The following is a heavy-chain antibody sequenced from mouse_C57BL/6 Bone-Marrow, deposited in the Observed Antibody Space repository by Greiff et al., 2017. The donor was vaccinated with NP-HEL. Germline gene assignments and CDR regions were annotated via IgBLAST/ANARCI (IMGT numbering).Heavy chain of an antibody. D-gene: IGHD1-1*01. Sequence: EVMLVESGGGLVQPGGSLKLSCAASGFTFSDYGMAWVRQAPRKGPEWVAFISNLAYSIYYADTVKGRFTISRENAKNTLYLEMSSLRSEDTAMYYCARRDYYDSSFAYWGQGTLVTVSA. J-gene: IGHJ3*01. CDR1: GFTFSDYG. CDR3: ARRDYYDSSFAY. CDR2: ISNLAYSI. V-gene: IGHV5-15*04.